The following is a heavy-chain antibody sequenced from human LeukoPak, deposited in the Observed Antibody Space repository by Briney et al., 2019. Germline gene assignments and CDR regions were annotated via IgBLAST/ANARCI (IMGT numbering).Heavy chain of an antibody. Sequence: GGSLRLSCAASGFTFDDYAMHWVRQAPGKGLEWVSGISWNSGSIGYGDSVKGRFTISRDNAKNSLYLQMNSLRAEDTALYYCAKGGYGSGSYLDYWGQGTLVTVSS. D-gene: IGHD3-10*01. V-gene: IGHV3-9*01. CDR2: ISWNSGSI. CDR3: AKGGYGSGSYLDY. CDR1: GFTFDDYA. J-gene: IGHJ4*02.